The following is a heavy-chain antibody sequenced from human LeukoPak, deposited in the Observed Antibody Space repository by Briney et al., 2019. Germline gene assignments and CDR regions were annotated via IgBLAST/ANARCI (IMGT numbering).Heavy chain of an antibody. CDR2: VFDDGSRE. Sequence: PGGSLRLPCAASGFTFSNYGMHWVRQAPGKGLEWVAVVFDDGSREDFADSVKGRFIISRDNSKNTVLLQMNSLRAEDTAVYYCARDFKSGYVDSWGQGTLVTVSS. CDR3: ARDFKSGYVDS. D-gene: IGHD3-3*01. J-gene: IGHJ4*02. CDR1: GFTFSNYG. V-gene: IGHV3-33*01.